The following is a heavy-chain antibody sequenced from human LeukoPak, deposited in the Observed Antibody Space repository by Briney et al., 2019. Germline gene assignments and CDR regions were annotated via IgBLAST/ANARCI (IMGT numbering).Heavy chain of an antibody. CDR1: GFIFSNYA. CDR2: IWYDGQTK. J-gene: IGHJ4*02. CDR3: AREWGRIAVAGGPGY. Sequence: GGSLRLSSEASGFIFSNYAMHWVRQAPGKGLQWVALIWYDGQTKFYGDSVKGRFTISRDNSGSTLFLHMSSLRVEDTAVYYCAREWGRIAVAGGPGYWGQGALVTVSS. D-gene: IGHD6-19*01. V-gene: IGHV3-33*01.